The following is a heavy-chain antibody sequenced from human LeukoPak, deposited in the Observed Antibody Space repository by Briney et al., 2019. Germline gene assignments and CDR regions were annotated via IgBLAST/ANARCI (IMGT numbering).Heavy chain of an antibody. CDR2: VNEIDGT. Sequence: SETLSLTCAVYIDSFSNYHWNWIRQTPPKGLEWIGEVNEIDGTNISPSLTSRVILSVDTSKIQFYLKLISVTVADTAVYYCARGQGATVPQVGKNWFDPWGQGTRVTVSS. V-gene: IGHV4-34*01. CDR1: IDSFSNYH. D-gene: IGHD1-26*01. CDR3: ARGQGATVPQVGKNWFDP. J-gene: IGHJ5*02.